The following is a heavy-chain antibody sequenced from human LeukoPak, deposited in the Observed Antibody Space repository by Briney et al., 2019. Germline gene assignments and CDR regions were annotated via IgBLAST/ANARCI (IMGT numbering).Heavy chain of an antibody. Sequence: GASVKVSCKASGYTFTSYGISWVRQAPGQGLEWMGWISAYNGNTNYVQKLQGRVTMTTDTSTSTAYMELRSLRSDDTAVYYCARGLSGYDYVWGSHRKYYFDYWGQGTLVTVSS. V-gene: IGHV1-18*01. CDR2: ISAYNGNT. CDR3: ARGLSGYDYVWGSHRKYYFDY. CDR1: GYTFTSYG. J-gene: IGHJ4*02. D-gene: IGHD3-16*02.